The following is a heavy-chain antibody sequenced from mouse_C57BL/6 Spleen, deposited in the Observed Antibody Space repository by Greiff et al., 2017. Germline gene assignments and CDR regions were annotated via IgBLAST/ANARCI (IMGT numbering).Heavy chain of an antibody. CDR3: ARDPFMVRGRYCDV. V-gene: IGHV5-4*01. Sequence: EVQGVESGGGLVKPGGSLKLSCAASGFTFSSYAMTWVRQTPEKRLEWVATISDGGSYTYYPDNVKGRFTISRGNAKTNLYLHMSQLKSEDTAMYDCARDPFMVRGRYCDVWGTGTTVTVSS. J-gene: IGHJ1*03. CDR2: ISDGGSYT. CDR1: GFTFSSYA. D-gene: IGHD2-2*01.